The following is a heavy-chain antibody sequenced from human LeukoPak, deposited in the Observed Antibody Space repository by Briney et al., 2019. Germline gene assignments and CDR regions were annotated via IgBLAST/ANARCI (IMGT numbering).Heavy chain of an antibody. CDR3: ARHSGIQVWSAHFDY. D-gene: IGHD5-18*01. CDR2: IYHGDSDT. CDR1: GYSLKSYC. V-gene: IGHV5-51*02. Sequence: GEYLKKSCNGSGYSLKSYCPAQARQMLGKGMESWGEIYHGDSDTRYSPSFQGQVTITADMFISTAYLQWSGLKAPDTSMYYCARHSGIQVWSAHFDYWAQGTLVTVSS. J-gene: IGHJ4*02.